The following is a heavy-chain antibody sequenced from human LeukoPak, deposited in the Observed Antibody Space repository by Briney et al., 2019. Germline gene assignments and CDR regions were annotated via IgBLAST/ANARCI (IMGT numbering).Heavy chain of an antibody. J-gene: IGHJ5*02. CDR3: ARDLSPDHGDYVGIQNNWFDP. Sequence: SETLSLTCTVSGGSISSSNYYWGWVRQPPGKGLEWIGSIYYSGSTYYNPSLKSRVTISVDTSKNQFSLKLSSVTAADTAVYYCARDLSPDHGDYVGIQNNWFDPWGQGTLVTVSS. CDR2: IYYSGST. V-gene: IGHV4-39*07. CDR1: GGSISSSNYY. D-gene: IGHD4-17*01.